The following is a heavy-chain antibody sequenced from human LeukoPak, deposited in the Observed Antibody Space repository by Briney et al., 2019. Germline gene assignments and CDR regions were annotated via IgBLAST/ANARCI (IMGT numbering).Heavy chain of an antibody. D-gene: IGHD3-22*01. CDR2: IYYSGST. V-gene: IGHV4-30-4*08. CDR1: GGSISSGGYY. CDR3: AREREDSSGLNWFDP. Sequence: SETLSLTCTVSGGSISSGGYYWSWIRQPPGKGLEWIGYIYYSGSTYYNPSLKSRVTISVDTSKNQFSLKLSSVTAADTAVYYCAREREDSSGLNWFDPWGQGTLVTVSS. J-gene: IGHJ5*02.